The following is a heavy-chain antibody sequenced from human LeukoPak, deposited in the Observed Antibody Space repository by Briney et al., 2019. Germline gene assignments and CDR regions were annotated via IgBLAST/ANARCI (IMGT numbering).Heavy chain of an antibody. Sequence: KPSETLSLTCAVYDGSFSGYYWSWIRQPPGKGLEWIGEINHSGSTNYNPSLKSRVTISVDTSKNQFSLKLSSVTAADTAVYYCARGGYSYGPGGWFDPWGQGTLVTVS. CDR3: ARGGYSYGPGGWFDP. CDR2: INHSGST. D-gene: IGHD5-18*01. J-gene: IGHJ5*02. V-gene: IGHV4-34*01. CDR1: DGSFSGYY.